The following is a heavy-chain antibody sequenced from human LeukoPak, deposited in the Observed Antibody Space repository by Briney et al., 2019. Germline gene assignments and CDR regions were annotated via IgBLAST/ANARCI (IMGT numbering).Heavy chain of an antibody. Sequence: SETLSLTCTVSGGSISSYYWSWIRQPPGNGLERIGYIYYSGSTNYNPSLKSRVTISVDTSKNQCSLKLSSVTAADTAVYYCARSGPYGSGSYYFDYWGQGTLVTVSS. V-gene: IGHV4-59*01. CDR2: IYYSGST. CDR1: GGSISSYY. D-gene: IGHD3-10*01. J-gene: IGHJ4*02. CDR3: ARSGPYGSGSYYFDY.